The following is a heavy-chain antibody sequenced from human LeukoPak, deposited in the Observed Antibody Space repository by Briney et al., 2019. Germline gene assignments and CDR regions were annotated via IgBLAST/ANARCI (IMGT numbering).Heavy chain of an antibody. J-gene: IGHJ4*02. CDR1: GFTFSSYE. D-gene: IGHD5-12*01. Sequence: GGSLRLSCAASGFTFSSYEMNWVRQAPGKGLEWVSYISSSGSTIYYADSVKGRFTISRDNAKNSLYLQMNSLRAEDTAVYHCVTESAWLFDYWGQGTLVTVSS. CDR2: ISSSGSTI. V-gene: IGHV3-48*03. CDR3: VTESAWLFDY.